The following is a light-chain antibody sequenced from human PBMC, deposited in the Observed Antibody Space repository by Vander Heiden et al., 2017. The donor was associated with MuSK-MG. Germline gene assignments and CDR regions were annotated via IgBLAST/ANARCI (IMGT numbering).Light chain of an antibody. J-gene: IGKJ1*01. V-gene: IGKV3-20*01. CDR2: NAV. CDR1: QSIMNNF. Sequence: EIVLTQSPGTLSLSPGERAALSCRASQSIMNNFLAWYQKKPGQAPRLLMYNAVTRAAAIADRFSGTRSGTDFTLTISRLEPEDFAVYYCHRDWTAAWAFGQGTTVEVK. CDR3: HRDWTAAWA.